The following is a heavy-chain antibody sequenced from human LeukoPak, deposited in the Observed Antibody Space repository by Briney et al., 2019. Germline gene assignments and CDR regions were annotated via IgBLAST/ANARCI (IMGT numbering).Heavy chain of an antibody. J-gene: IGHJ6*03. D-gene: IGHD3-10*01. V-gene: IGHV1-8*01. CDR3: ARANSSGGVYYYYMDV. CDR2: MNPNSGNT. CDR1: GYTFTSYD. Sequence: GASVKVSCKASGYTFTSYDINWVRQATGQGLEWMGWMNPNSGNTGYAQKFQGRVTMTRNTSISTAYMELSSLSSEDTAVYYCARANSSGGVYYYYMDVWGRGTTVTVSS.